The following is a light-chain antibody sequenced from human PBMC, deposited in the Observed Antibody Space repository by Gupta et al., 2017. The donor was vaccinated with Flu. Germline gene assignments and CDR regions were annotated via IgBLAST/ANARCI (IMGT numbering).Light chain of an antibody. V-gene: IGLV1-44*01. J-gene: IGLJ2*01. CDR1: SSNIGSNT. CDR2: RNN. CDR3: AAWDDSRNGVV. Sequence: QSVPPPPPSASGTPAPSVTNSCSGISSNIGSNTVNWYQQLPGTAPKLLIYRNNQRPSGVPDRFSGSKSGTSASLAISGLQSEDEADYYCAAWDDSRNGVVFGGGTKLTVL.